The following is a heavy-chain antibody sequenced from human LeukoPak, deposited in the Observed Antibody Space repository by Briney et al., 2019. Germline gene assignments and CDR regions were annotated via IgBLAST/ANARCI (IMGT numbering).Heavy chain of an antibody. J-gene: IGHJ4*02. CDR2: ISSSSSNI. CDR1: GFTFSSYS. V-gene: IGHV3-21*01. CDR3: ARDRCYDYVWGSYRSGDY. Sequence: GGSLRLSCAASGFTFSSYSMNWVRQAPGKGLEWVSSISSSSSNIYYADSVKGRFTISRDNAKNSPYLQMNSLRAEGTAVYYCARDRCYDYVWGSYRSGDYWGQGTLVTVSS. D-gene: IGHD3-16*02.